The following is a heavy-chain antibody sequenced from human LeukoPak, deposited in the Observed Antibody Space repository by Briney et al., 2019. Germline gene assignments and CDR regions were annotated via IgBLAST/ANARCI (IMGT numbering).Heavy chain of an antibody. D-gene: IGHD3-9*01. CDR1: GFTFSSYE. CDR2: ISSSVSTI. V-gene: IGHV3-48*03. CDR3: AALGADYDILTGYSRLGYYGMDV. Sequence: SGGSMRLSCAASGFTFSSYEMKWVRQAPGKGLEWVSYISSSVSTIYYADSVKGRFTISRDNAKNSLYLQMSRLRAEDTAVYYCAALGADYDILTGYSRLGYYGMDVWGKGTTVTVSS. J-gene: IGHJ6*04.